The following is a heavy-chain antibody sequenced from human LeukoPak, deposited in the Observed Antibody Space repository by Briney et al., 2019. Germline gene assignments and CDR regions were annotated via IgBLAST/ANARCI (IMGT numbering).Heavy chain of an antibody. V-gene: IGHV3-73*01. CDR1: GFNFSASA. CDR3: TRRSITSTGTDDY. Sequence: GGSLRLSCAASGFNFSASAIHWVRQASGKGLGWVGRIRSKTHSYATTYAASLKGRFTISRDDSKNRAYLQMSSLKTDDTAVYYCTRRSITSTGTDDYWGQGTLVAVSS. J-gene: IGHJ4*02. CDR2: IRSKTHSYAT. D-gene: IGHD1/OR15-1a*01.